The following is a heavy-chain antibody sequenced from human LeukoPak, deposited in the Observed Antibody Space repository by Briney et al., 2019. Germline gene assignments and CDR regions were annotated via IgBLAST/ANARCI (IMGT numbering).Heavy chain of an antibody. CDR2: IRTTAEGAKYA. D-gene: IGHD3-9*01. Sequence: GGSLRLSCATSGLSFTDYPMNWVRQAPGKGLEWISNIRTTAEGAKYAYYADSVKGRVTISRDDGKSTLYLHMNSLRDDDTAVYYCATDQRYAFDYWGQGILVTVSS. CDR3: ATDQRYAFDY. CDR1: GLSFTDYP. V-gene: IGHV3-48*02. J-gene: IGHJ4*02.